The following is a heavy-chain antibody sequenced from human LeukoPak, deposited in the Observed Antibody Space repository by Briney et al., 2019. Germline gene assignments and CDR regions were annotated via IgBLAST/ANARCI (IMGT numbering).Heavy chain of an antibody. J-gene: IGHJ2*01. D-gene: IGHD4-23*01. CDR3: ASEHDHGGKSLGFFDL. CDR2: IYSGGGT. Sequence: GGSLRLSCAASGFSVSHNYVTWVRQAPGKGLEWVSIIYSGGGTYYADSVKGRFTISRDISKNTVYLQMNSLRTEDTAVFYCASEHDHGGKSLGFFDLWGRGTRVTVSS. V-gene: IGHV3-53*01. CDR1: GFSVSHNY.